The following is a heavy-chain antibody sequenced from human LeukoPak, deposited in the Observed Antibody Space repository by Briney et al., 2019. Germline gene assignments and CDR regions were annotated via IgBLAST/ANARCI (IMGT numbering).Heavy chain of an antibody. J-gene: IGHJ3*02. V-gene: IGHV3-23*01. CDR2: ISNSGDST. CDR1: GFTFNNYA. D-gene: IGHD6-19*01. CDR3: AKPRREEWLVGLYDAFDI. Sequence: QTGGSLRLSCAASGFTFNNYALSWVRQAPGKGLEWVSGISNSGDSTYYADSVRGRFTISRDNSKNTLYLQMNSLRAEDTAVFYCAKPRREEWLVGLYDAFDIWGQGTMVTVSS.